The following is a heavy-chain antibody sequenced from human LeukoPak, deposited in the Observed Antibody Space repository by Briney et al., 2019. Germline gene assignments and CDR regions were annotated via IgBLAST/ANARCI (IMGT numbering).Heavy chain of an antibody. CDR3: AKVDFWSGFHAFDI. D-gene: IGHD3-3*01. V-gene: IGHV3-30*02. J-gene: IGHJ3*02. Sequence: GGSLRLTCAAFGFTFSSYGMHWVRQAPGKGLEWVAFTRCDGSNKYYADSVKGRFTISRDNSKNTLYLQMYSLRAEDTTVYYCAKVDFWSGFHAFDIWGQGTMVTVSS. CDR1: GFTFSSYG. CDR2: TRCDGSNK.